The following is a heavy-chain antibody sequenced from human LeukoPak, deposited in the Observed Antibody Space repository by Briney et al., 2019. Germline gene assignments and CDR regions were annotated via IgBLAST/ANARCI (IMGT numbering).Heavy chain of an antibody. Sequence: PSETLPLTCTVSGGSISSYYWSWIRQPPGKGLKWIGYIYYSGSTNYNPSLKSRVTISVDTSKNQFSLKLSSVTAADTAVYYCARDFAAAVGWGQGTLVTVSS. J-gene: IGHJ4*02. D-gene: IGHD6-13*01. V-gene: IGHV4-59*01. CDR2: IYYSGST. CDR1: GGSISSYY. CDR3: ARDFAAAVG.